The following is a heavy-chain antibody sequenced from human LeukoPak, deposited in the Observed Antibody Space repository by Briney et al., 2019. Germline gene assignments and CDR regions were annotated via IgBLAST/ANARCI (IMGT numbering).Heavy chain of an antibody. CDR2: IYYRGNT. J-gene: IGHJ4*02. CDR3: ARHARVLRFLEWFTDYFDY. CDR1: GDSIRNYY. V-gene: IGHV4-59*08. Sequence: SETLSFTCTVSGDSIRNYYWSWIRQPPGKGLEWIGYIYYRGNTNYNPYLKSRVIISVDTSKNHFSLKLSSVTAADTAVYYCARHARVLRFLEWFTDYFDYWGQGTLVTVSS. D-gene: IGHD3-3*01.